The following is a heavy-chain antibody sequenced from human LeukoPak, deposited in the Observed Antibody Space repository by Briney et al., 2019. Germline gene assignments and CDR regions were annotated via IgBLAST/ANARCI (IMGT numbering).Heavy chain of an antibody. J-gene: IGHJ4*02. CDR3: ARVVWANRYSDY. D-gene: IGHD2-15*01. CDR1: GGSISSSSYY. CDR2: IYYSGST. Sequence: PSETLSLTCTVSGGSISSSSYYWGWIRQPPGKGLEWIGSIYYSGSTYYNPSLKSRVTISVDTSKNQFSLQLNSVTPEDTAIYYCARVVWANRYSDYWGQGSLVTVSS. V-gene: IGHV4-39*01.